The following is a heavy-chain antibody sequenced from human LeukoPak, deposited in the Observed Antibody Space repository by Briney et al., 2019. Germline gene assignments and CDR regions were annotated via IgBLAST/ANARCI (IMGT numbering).Heavy chain of an antibody. V-gene: IGHV3-9*01. CDR1: GFTFDDYA. J-gene: IGHJ4*02. D-gene: IGHD1-1*01. CDR3: AKTRGYNWNDESPLDY. Sequence: GRSLRLSCAASGFTFDDYAMHWVRQAPGKGLGWVSGISWNSGSIGYADSVKGRFTISRDNAKNSLYLQMNSLRAEDTALYYCAKTRGYNWNDESPLDYWGQGTLVTVSS. CDR2: ISWNSGSI.